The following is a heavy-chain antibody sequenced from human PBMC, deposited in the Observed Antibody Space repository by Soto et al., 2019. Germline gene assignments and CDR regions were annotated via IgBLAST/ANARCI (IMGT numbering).Heavy chain of an antibody. J-gene: IGHJ3*02. CDR2: INRSGST. D-gene: IGHD2-21*01. CDR1: VGSFRGYD. Sequence: SETMSLTCAVYVGSFRGYDWSWIRKPPGKGLEWIGEINRSGSTNYNPSLKSRVTISVDTSKNQFSLKLSSVTAADTAVYYCARKGLELQLSAFDIWGQGTIVTVSS. CDR3: ARKGLELQLSAFDI. V-gene: IGHV4-34*01.